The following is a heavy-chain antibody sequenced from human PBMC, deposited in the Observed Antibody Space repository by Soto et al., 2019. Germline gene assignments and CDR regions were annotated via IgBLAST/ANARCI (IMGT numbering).Heavy chain of an antibody. J-gene: IGHJ4*02. Sequence: PSETLSLTCAVNGGSFSGYYWTWIRQPPRTGLEWIGEINHSGSTNYNPSLKSRVTLSVDTSKNQFSLKLTSVTAADTAVYYCARDKITGLFDYWGQGTLVTVS. V-gene: IGHV4-34*01. D-gene: IGHD2-8*02. CDR1: GGSFSGYY. CDR2: INHSGST. CDR3: ARDKITGLFDY.